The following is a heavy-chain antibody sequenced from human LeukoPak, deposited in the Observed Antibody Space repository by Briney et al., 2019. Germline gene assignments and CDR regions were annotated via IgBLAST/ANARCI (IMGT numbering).Heavy chain of an antibody. J-gene: IGHJ5*02. Sequence: SETLSLTCTVPGDSISTSYWSWIRQPPGKGLEWLAYIYDSARTSYNPSLKSRLTISVDRSKNQFSLTLRSVTAADTAVYYCARDHGSGSPNWFDPWGQGTLVTVSS. D-gene: IGHD3-10*01. V-gene: IGHV4-59*01. CDR3: ARDHGSGSPNWFDP. CDR1: GDSISTSY. CDR2: IYDSART.